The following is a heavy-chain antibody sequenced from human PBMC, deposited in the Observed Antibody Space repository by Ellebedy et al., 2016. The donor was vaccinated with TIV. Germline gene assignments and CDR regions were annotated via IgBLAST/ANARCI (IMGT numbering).Heavy chain of an antibody. CDR3: ARDGYFHDGFDY. J-gene: IGHJ4*02. D-gene: IGHD2-15*01. Sequence: GGSLRLSCAASGFTFTTYWMHWARQAPGKGPVWISRIDSDGSTTYADSVQGRFTISRDNAKNTLYLQMNSLRVEDTAVYYCARDGYFHDGFDYWGQGTPVTVSS. V-gene: IGHV3-74*01. CDR2: IDSDGST. CDR1: GFTFTTYW.